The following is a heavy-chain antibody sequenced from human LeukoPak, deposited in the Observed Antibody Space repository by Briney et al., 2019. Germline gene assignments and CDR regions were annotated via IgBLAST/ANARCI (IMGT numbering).Heavy chain of an antibody. V-gene: IGHV3-23*01. D-gene: IGHD4-17*01. Sequence: PGGSLRLSCAASGFTFSSYAMSWVRQAPGKGLEWVSAISGSGGSTYYADFVKGRFTISRDNSKNTLYLQMNSLRAEDTAVYYCAKDPDYGDYSNAFDIWGQGTMVTVSS. J-gene: IGHJ3*02. CDR1: GFTFSSYA. CDR2: ISGSGGST. CDR3: AKDPDYGDYSNAFDI.